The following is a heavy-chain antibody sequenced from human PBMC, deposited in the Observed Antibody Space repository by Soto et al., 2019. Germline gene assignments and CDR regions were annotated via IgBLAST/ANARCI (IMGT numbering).Heavy chain of an antibody. CDR2: IFWDDDK. J-gene: IGHJ4*02. CDR1: GFSLSTSGVG. V-gene: IGHV2-5*02. D-gene: IGHD6-19*01. Sequence: QITLKESGPPLVKPTQTLTLTCTFSGFSLSTSGVGVGWIRQPPGKALEWLALIFWDDDKHYSPSLKSRLTISMXTSKNQVVLTMTNMDPVDTATYYCAHQIAVSAFDYWGLGTQVTVSS. CDR3: AHQIAVSAFDY.